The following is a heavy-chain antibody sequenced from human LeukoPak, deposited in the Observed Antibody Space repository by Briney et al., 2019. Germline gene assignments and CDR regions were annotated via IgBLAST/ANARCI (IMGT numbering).Heavy chain of an antibody. CDR3: ARFEDIVATMVDYFDY. CDR2: INPNSGGT. CDR1: GYTFTGYY. D-gene: IGHD5-12*01. J-gene: IGHJ4*02. Sequence: ASVKVSCKASGYTFTGYYMHWVRQAPGQGLEWMGWINPNSGGTNYAQKFQGRVTMTRDTSIGTAYMELSRLRSDDTAVYYCARFEDIVATMVDYFDYWGQGTLVTVSS. V-gene: IGHV1-2*02.